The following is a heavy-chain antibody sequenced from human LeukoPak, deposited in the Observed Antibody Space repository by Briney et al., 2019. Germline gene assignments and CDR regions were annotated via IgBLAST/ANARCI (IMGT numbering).Heavy chain of an antibody. Sequence: SETLSLTCTVSGGSISSYYWRWIRQPPGKGLEWIGYIYYSGSTNYNPSLKSRVTISVDTSKNQFSLKLSSVTAADTAVYYCARDVYCSGGSCYDSAFDIWGQGTMVTVSS. CDR2: IYYSGST. CDR1: GGSISSYY. D-gene: IGHD2-15*01. V-gene: IGHV4-59*01. CDR3: ARDVYCSGGSCYDSAFDI. J-gene: IGHJ3*02.